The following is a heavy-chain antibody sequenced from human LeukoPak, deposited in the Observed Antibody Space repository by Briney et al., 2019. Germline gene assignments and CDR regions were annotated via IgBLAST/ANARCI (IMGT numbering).Heavy chain of an antibody. CDR3: ARTPHYYDILTGYRATWFDP. D-gene: IGHD3-9*01. V-gene: IGHV4-59*01. J-gene: IGHJ5*02. CDR2: IYYSEST. Sequence: PSETLSLTCTVSGGSISSYYWSWIRQPPGKGLEWIGYIYYSESTNYNPSLKSRVTISVDTSKNQFSLKLSSVTAADTAVYYCARTPHYYDILTGYRATWFDPWGQGTLVTVSS. CDR1: GGSISSYY.